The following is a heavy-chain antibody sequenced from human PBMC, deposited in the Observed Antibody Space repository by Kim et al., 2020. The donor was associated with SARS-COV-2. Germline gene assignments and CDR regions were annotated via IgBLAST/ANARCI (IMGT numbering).Heavy chain of an antibody. CDR2: INAGNGNT. Sequence: ASVKVSCKASGYTFTSYAMHWVRQAPGQRLEWMGWINAGNGNTKYSQKFQGRVTITRDTSASTAYMELSSLRSEDTAVYYCARPKSRGITIFVFDYWGQGTLVTVSS. V-gene: IGHV1-3*01. CDR3: ARPKSRGITIFVFDY. D-gene: IGHD3-3*01. CDR1: GYTFTSYA. J-gene: IGHJ4*02.